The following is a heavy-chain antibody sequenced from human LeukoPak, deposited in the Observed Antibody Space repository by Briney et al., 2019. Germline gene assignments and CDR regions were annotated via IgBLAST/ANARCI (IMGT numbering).Heavy chain of an antibody. D-gene: IGHD3-10*01. CDR2: ISYDGSNK. CDR3: AKDRRSGSYYYYYGMDV. J-gene: IGHJ6*04. Sequence: PGGSLRLSCAASGFTFSSYGMHWVRQAPGKGLEWVAVISYDGSNKYYADSVKGRFTISRDNSKNTLYLQMNSLRAEDTAVYYCAKDRRSGSYYYYYGMDVWGNGTTVTVSS. V-gene: IGHV3-30*18. CDR1: GFTFSSYG.